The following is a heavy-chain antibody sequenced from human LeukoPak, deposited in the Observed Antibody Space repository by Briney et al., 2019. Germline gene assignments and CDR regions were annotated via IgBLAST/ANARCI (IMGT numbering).Heavy chain of an antibody. CDR1: GESFSGYY. CDR3: ARSLAVYDSSGYYWADDAFDI. Sequence: SETLSLTCVVYGESFSGYYWTWIRQPPGKGLEWIGRIYTSGSTNYNPSLKSRVTISVDTSKNQFSLKLSSVTAADTAVYYCARSLAVYDSSGYYWADDAFDIWGQGTMVTVSS. CDR2: IYTSGST. J-gene: IGHJ3*02. D-gene: IGHD3-22*01. V-gene: IGHV4-4*08.